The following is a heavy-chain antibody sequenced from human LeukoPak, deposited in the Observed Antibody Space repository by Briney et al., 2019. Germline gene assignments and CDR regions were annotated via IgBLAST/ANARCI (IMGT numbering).Heavy chain of an antibody. CDR2: INQDGSVK. D-gene: IGHD6-6*01. Sequence: GRSLRFSCAASRFTFSNYWMSWVRQAPGEGLEWVANINQDGSVKYYVDSIKGRFTISRDNAKNSVFLQMNSLRADDTAVYYCARIGYSSSSLDYWGQGTLVTVSS. J-gene: IGHJ4*02. V-gene: IGHV3-7*01. CDR1: RFTFSNYW. CDR3: ARIGYSSSSLDY.